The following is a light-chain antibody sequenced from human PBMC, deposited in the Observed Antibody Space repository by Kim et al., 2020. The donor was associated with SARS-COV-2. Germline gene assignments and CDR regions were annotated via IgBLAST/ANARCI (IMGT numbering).Light chain of an antibody. CDR3: QVWDSSSDHPV. CDR1: NIGSNS. J-gene: IGLJ3*02. CDR2: YDS. V-gene: IGLV3-21*04. Sequence: APGSTTRINCGGNNIGSNSVRWYQQKPGQAPVLVIYYDSDRPSGIPERFLGSNSGNTATLTISRVEAGDEADYYCQVWDSSSDHPVFGGGTKLTVL.